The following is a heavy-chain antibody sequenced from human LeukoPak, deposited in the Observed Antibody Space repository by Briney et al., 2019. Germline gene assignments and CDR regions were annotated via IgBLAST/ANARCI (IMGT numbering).Heavy chain of an antibody. D-gene: IGHD5-12*01. CDR1: GGSFSGYY. Sequence: SETLSLTCAVSGGSFSGYYWTWIRQSPGKGLEWIGEINHSGSINYNPSLTRRVTMSVDTSKNQFSLNLSAATAADTAVYYCARARRGYVRLDYWGQGTLVTVSS. CDR2: INHSGSI. V-gene: IGHV4-34*01. J-gene: IGHJ4*02. CDR3: ARARRGYVRLDY.